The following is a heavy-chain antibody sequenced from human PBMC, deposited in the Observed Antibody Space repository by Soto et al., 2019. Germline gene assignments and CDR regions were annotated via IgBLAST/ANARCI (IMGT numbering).Heavy chain of an antibody. D-gene: IGHD3-9*01. CDR3: ASDILTGYSDIDY. CDR2: ISSSSSTI. J-gene: IGHJ4*02. Sequence: GGSLRLSCAASGFTFSSYSMNWVRQAPGKGVEWVSYISSSSSTIYYADSVKGRFTISRDNAKNSLYLQMNSLRDEDTAVYYCASDILTGYSDIDYWGQGTLVTVSS. CDR1: GFTFSSYS. V-gene: IGHV3-48*02.